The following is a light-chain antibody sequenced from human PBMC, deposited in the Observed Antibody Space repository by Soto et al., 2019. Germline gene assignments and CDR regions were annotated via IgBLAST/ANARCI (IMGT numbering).Light chain of an antibody. CDR1: QSILYSSNNKNY. V-gene: IGKV4-1*01. CDR2: WAS. Sequence: DIVMTQSPDSLAVSLGERATINCKSSQSILYSSNNKNYLAWYQQKAGQPPKLLFYWASSRQSGVPDRFSGSGSETDFTLTISSLQAEDVAIYYCQQYSDWRPQFGQGTKVEIK. J-gene: IGKJ1*01. CDR3: QQYSDWRPQ.